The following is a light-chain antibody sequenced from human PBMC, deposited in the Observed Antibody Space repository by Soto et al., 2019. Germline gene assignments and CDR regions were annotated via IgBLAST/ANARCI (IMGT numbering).Light chain of an antibody. V-gene: IGKV2-28*01. CDR3: MQALQTPWT. J-gene: IGKJ1*01. CDR2: LGS. CDR1: QSLLHSSGYNY. Sequence: DIVMTQSPLSLPVTPGEPASISCRSSQSLLHSSGYNYLDWYLQKPGQSPQLLIYLGSNRASGVPDRFSGSESGTDFTLKISRVEAEEVGVYYCMQALQTPWTFGQGTKVEIK.